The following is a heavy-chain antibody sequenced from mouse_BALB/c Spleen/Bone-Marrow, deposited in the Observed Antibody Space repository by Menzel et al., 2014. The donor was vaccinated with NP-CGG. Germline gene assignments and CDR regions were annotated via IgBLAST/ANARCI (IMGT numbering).Heavy chain of an antibody. Sequence: EVKLVESGGGLVQPGGSLKLSCAASGFTFSSYIMSWVRQTPEKRLEWVAYISNGGDNTYYPDTVKGRFIISRDNAKNTLCLQMSSLKPEDTAMYYCVRHRYDGYYFDYWGQGTTLTVSS. D-gene: IGHD2-14*01. CDR3: VRHRYDGYYFDY. CDR1: GFTFSSYI. V-gene: IGHV5-12-2*01. J-gene: IGHJ2*01. CDR2: ISNGGDNT.